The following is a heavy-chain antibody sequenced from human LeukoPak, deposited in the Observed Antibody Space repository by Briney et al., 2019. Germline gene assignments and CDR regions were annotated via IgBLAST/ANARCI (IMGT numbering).Heavy chain of an antibody. V-gene: IGHV3-23*01. CDR3: AKWARHYDILTGSNWFDP. CDR1: GFTFSRYS. D-gene: IGHD3-9*01. Sequence: GGSLRLSCAASGFTFSRYSMHWVRQAPGKGLEWVSAISGSGGSTYYADSVKGRFTISRDNSKNMLNLQMNSLRAEDTAIYYCAKWARHYDILTGSNWFDPWGQGTLVTVSS. CDR2: ISGSGGST. J-gene: IGHJ5*02.